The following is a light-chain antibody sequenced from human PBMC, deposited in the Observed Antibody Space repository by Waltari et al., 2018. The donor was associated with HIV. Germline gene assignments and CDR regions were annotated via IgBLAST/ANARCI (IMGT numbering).Light chain of an antibody. Sequence: QSVLTKPPSASGTPGPRVTISCSGGSFNIGRQTVSWYQPVPGTAHQLLIYSDTQRPLEVPDRFSGSKSGTSASLAISELQSDDEADYYCAAWDDSLNGWVFGGGTKVTVL. CDR3: AAWDDSLNGWV. CDR2: SDT. V-gene: IGLV1-44*01. J-gene: IGLJ3*02. CDR1: SFNIGRQT.